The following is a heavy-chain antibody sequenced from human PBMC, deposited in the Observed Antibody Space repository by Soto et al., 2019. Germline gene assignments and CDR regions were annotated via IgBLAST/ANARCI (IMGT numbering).Heavy chain of an antibody. Sequence: GASVKVSCKASGYTFTSYGISWVRQAPGQGLEWMGWISAYNGNTNYAQKLQGRVTMTTDTSTSTAYMELRSLRSDDTAVYYCAKAYYDILTGPQLYGSLVDYWGQGTLVTVSS. CDR1: GYTFTSYG. J-gene: IGHJ4*02. CDR2: ISAYNGNT. V-gene: IGHV1-18*01. D-gene: IGHD3-9*01. CDR3: AKAYYDILTGPQLYGSLVDY.